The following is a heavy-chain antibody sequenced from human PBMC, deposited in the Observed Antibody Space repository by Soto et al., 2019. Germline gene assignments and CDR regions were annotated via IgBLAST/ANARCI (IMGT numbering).Heavy chain of an antibody. CDR3: AREGYSRGSEGIYYYYYGMDV. CDR1: GGSISSYY. CDR2: IYTSGHT. Sequence: QVQLQESGPGLVKPSETLSLTCTVSGGSISSYYWSWIRQPAGKGLEWIGRIYTSGHTNYNPSLRSRVYLYTDTSKNQFSLQLSCVSAGDTAVYYCAREGYSRGSEGIYYYYYGMDVWGQGTTVTVSS. V-gene: IGHV4-4*07. D-gene: IGHD6-19*01. J-gene: IGHJ6*02.